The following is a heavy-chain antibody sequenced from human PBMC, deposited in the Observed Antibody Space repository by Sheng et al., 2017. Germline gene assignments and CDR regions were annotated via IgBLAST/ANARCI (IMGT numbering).Heavy chain of an antibody. Sequence: EVQLVESGGNLVQPGGSLRLSCAASGFTFSNYEMTWVRQAPGKGLEWISYMANTGNNILYADSVKGRFTISRDNARKSLYLQMDSLRAEDTAVYYCARGYSRRALQVYFDYWGQGTLVTVSS. J-gene: IGHJ4*02. D-gene: IGHD1-26*01. CDR2: MANTGNNI. CDR1: GFTFSNYE. CDR3: ARGYSRRALQVYFDY. V-gene: IGHV3-48*03.